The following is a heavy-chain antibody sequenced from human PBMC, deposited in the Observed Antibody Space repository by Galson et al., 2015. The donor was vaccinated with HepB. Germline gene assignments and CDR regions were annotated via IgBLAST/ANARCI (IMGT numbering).Heavy chain of an antibody. CDR1: GFTFSDYY. CDR2: ISSSSSYT. J-gene: IGHJ2*01. V-gene: IGHV3-11*05. CDR3: ARDRRGSGTGVWYFDL. D-gene: IGHD3-10*01. Sequence: SLKLSCAASGFTFSDYYMSWIRQAPGKGLEWVSYISSSSSYTNYADSVKGRFTISRDNAKNSLYLQMNSLRAEDTAVYYCARDRRGSGTGVWYFDLWGRGTLVTVSS.